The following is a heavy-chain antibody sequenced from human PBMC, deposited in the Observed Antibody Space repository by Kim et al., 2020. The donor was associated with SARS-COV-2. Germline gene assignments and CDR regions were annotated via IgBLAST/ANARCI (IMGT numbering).Heavy chain of an antibody. D-gene: IGHD3-10*01. CDR2: IYSGGST. Sequence: GGSLRLSCAASGFTVSNNYMTWVRQAPGKGLEWVSVIYSGGSTYYAASVKGRITISRENSKNTLYLQMNSMRAEDTAVYYCARGGFGALAYWGQGTLVTVSP. CDR1: GFTVSNNY. V-gene: IGHV3-53*01. J-gene: IGHJ4*02. CDR3: ARGGFGALAY.